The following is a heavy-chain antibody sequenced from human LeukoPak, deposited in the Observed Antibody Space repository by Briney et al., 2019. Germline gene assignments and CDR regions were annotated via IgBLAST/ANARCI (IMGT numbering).Heavy chain of an antibody. CDR2: IYYSGST. V-gene: IGHV4-39*01. D-gene: IGHD6-19*01. J-gene: IGHJ1*01. Sequence: PSETLSLTCTVSGGSISSSSYYWGWIRQPPGKGLEWIGSIYYSGSTYYNPSLKSRVTISVDTSKNQFSLKLSSVTAADTAVYYCARHGDSSGWYFEYFQHWGQGTLVTVSS. CDR1: GGSISSSSYY. CDR3: ARHGDSSGWYFEYFQH.